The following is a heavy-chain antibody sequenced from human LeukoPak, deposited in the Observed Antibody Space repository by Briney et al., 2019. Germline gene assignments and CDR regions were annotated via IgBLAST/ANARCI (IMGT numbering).Heavy chain of an antibody. V-gene: IGHV3-23*01. Sequence: GGSLRLSCAASGFTFSSYAMNWVRQAPGKGLEWVSTITNSGDSTYYADSVKGRFTISRDNSRNTLYLQMNSLRVEDTAVYYCAKDPTDFDSSGQTYFDYWGQGSLVTVSS. J-gene: IGHJ4*02. CDR1: GFTFSSYA. D-gene: IGHD3-22*01. CDR3: AKDPTDFDSSGQTYFDY. CDR2: ITNSGDST.